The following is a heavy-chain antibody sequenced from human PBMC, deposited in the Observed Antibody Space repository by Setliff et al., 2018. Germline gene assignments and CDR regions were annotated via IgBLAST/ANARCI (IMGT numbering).Heavy chain of an antibody. V-gene: IGHV4-4*08. J-gene: IGHJ3*02. Sequence: SETLSLTCTVSGGSISSNYWSWVRQPPGKGLEWIGYIYTSGSTNYNPSLKSRGTISVDTSRNQFSLKLSSVTAANTAVYYCVRVEAGYCSSTSCYVVGAFDIWGQGTMVTVSS. CDR1: GGSISSNY. CDR3: VRVEAGYCSSTSCYVVGAFDI. D-gene: IGHD2-2*03. CDR2: IYTSGST.